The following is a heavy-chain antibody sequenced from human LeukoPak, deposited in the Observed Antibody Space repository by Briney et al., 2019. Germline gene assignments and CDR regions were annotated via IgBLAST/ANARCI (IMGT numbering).Heavy chain of an antibody. V-gene: IGHV3-7*03. CDR1: GFTFSSYW. J-gene: IGHJ4*02. CDR3: AREKWELDY. Sequence: GGSLRLSCAASGFTFSSYWMSWVRQAPGKGLEWVANIHQDGSQKYYVDSVKGRFTISRDNAKNLLYLQTNSLRAEDTALYYCAREKWELDYWGQGTLVTVSS. D-gene: IGHD1-26*01. CDR2: IHQDGSQK.